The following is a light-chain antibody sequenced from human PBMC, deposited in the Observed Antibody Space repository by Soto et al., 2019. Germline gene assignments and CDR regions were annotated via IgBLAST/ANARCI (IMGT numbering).Light chain of an antibody. V-gene: IGKV1-5*03. Sequence: DIQMTQSPSTLSASVGDRVTITCRANESISSWLAWYQQKPGKAPKLLIYKASSLESGVPSRFRGSGSGTEFTLTISSLQPDDFATYYCHQYNSYSPWTFGQGTKVEIK. CDR3: HQYNSYSPWT. CDR1: ESISSW. CDR2: KAS. J-gene: IGKJ1*01.